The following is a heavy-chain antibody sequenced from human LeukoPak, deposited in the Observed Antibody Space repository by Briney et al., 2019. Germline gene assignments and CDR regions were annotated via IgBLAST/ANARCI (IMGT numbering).Heavy chain of an antibody. CDR2: INSDGSST. D-gene: IGHD1-26*01. Sequence: PGGSLGLSCAASGFTFSSYWMHWVRQAPGKGLVWVSRINSDGSSTSYADSVKGRFTISRDNAKNTLYLQMNSLRAEDTAVYYCARESYAIAVDYWGQGTLVTVSS. J-gene: IGHJ4*02. CDR3: ARESYAIAVDY. CDR1: GFTFSSYW. V-gene: IGHV3-74*01.